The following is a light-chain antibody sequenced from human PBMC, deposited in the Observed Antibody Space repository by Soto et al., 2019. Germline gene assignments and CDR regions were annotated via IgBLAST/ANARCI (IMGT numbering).Light chain of an antibody. CDR1: QTISSY. Sequence: DIQMTQSPSSLSASVGDRVTITCRASQTISSYLNWYQQTPGKAPKLLTYAASSLQSGVPSRFHGSGSVAEFPLTISRLQPADFANFSSQHSYRTPPTFGGGTKGEI. J-gene: IGKJ4*01. CDR3: QHSYRTPPT. CDR2: AAS. V-gene: IGKV1-39*01.